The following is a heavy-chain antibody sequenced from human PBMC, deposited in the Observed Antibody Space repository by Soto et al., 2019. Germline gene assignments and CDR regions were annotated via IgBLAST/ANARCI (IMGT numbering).Heavy chain of an antibody. CDR3: APCTLHDYGDYDPGTSHVFDS. Sequence: QITLKESGPSPVKPTQTLTVTCTFSGFSLSNSGVGVAWIRQPPGKALEWLALIYGDNDKRYSPSLKTRLTITTDTSKNQVVLTMTNMDPVDTATYYRAPCTLHDYGDYDPGTSHVFDSWGQGTLVTVSS. CDR2: IYGDNDK. V-gene: IGHV2-5*02. CDR1: GFSLSNSGVG. J-gene: IGHJ4*02. D-gene: IGHD4-17*01.